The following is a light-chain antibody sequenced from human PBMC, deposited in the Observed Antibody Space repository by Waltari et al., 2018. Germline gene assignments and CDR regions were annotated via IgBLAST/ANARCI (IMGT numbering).Light chain of an antibody. CDR3: QQFGSSPLIT. V-gene: IGKV3-20*01. CDR2: GAS. CDR1: QSISSGK. Sequence: EIVLTQSPGTLSLSPGERATLSCRASQSISSGKLAWYQQKPGQAPRLLIYGASSWASGIPDKFRGSGSGTDFTLTISGLEPEDFAVYYCQQFGSSPLITFGQGTRLEIK. J-gene: IGKJ5*01.